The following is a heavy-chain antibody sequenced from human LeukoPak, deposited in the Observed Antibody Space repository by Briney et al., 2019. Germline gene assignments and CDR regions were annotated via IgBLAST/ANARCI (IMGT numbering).Heavy chain of an antibody. V-gene: IGHV1-2*02. CDR3: ARDLSGSHPPDY. J-gene: IGHJ4*02. Sequence: ASAKVSCKASGYTFTGYYMHWVRQAPGQGLEWMGWINPNSGGTNYAQKFQGRVTMTRDTSISTAYMELSRLRSDDTAVYYCARDLSGSHPPDYWGQGTLVTVSS. CDR2: INPNSGGT. CDR1: GYTFTGYY. D-gene: IGHD1-26*01.